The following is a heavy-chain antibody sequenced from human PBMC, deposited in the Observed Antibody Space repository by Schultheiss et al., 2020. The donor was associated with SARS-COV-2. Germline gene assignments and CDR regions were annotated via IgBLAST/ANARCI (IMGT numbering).Heavy chain of an antibody. Sequence: SQTLSLTCTVSGGSISSYYWGWIRQPPGKGLEWIGSIYYSGSTYYNPSLKSRVTISVDTSKNQFSLKLSSVTAADTAVYYCARDFVRYYFDYWGQGTLVTVSS. V-gene: IGHV4-39*07. CDR1: GGSISSYY. J-gene: IGHJ4*02. CDR3: ARDFVRYYFDY. CDR2: IYYSGST.